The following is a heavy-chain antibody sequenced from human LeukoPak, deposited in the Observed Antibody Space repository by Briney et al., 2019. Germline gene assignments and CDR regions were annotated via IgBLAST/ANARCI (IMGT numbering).Heavy chain of an antibody. CDR1: GFTFSSYA. CDR3: ARGQGTYDSSGYIDY. J-gene: IGHJ4*02. D-gene: IGHD3-22*01. Sequence: GSLRLSCAASGFTFSSYAMSWVRQAPGKGLEWIGEINHSGSTNYNPSLKSRVTISVDTSKNQFSLKLTSVTAADTAVYYCARGQGTYDSSGYIDYWGQGTLVTVSS. CDR2: INHSGST. V-gene: IGHV4-34*01.